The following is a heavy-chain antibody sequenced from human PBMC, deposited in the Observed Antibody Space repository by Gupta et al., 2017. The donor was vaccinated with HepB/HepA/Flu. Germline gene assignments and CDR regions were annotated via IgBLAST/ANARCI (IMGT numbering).Heavy chain of an antibody. Sequence: QLQLQESGPGLVKPSETLSLTCTVSGGSISRSSYYWGWIRQPPGKGLEWIGSIYYSGSTNYNPSLKSRVTISVDTSKNQFSLKLSSVTAADTAVYYCARPRSYCSSTSCYTRSYYFDYWGQGTLVTVSS. CDR1: GGSISRSSYY. D-gene: IGHD2-2*02. J-gene: IGHJ4*02. CDR3: ARPRSYCSSTSCYTRSYYFDY. CDR2: IYYSGST. V-gene: IGHV4-39*01.